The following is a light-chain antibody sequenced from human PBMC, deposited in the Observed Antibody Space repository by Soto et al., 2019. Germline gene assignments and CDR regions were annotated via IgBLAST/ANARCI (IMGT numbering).Light chain of an antibody. V-gene: IGLV1-47*01. CDR2: RNN. CDR1: SSNIGRNY. CDR3: ATWDDSLSAVV. J-gene: IGLJ2*01. Sequence: QSVLTQPPSASGTPGQRVTISCSGSSSNIGRNYVYWYQQLPGTAPKLLIYRNNQRPSGVPDRFSGSKSGTSASLASSGLRSEDEADYYCATWDDSLSAVVFGGGTKLTVL.